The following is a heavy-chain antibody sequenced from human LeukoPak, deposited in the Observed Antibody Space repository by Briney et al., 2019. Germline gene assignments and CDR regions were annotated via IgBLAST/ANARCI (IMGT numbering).Heavy chain of an antibody. J-gene: IGHJ4*02. V-gene: IGHV4-39*01. CDR3: ARQSVRAIAIAARPGNYFDY. CDR2: IYYSGNT. Sequence: GSLRLSCAASGFTVSSNYMSWVRQPPGKGLEWIGSIYYSGNTYYNPSLKSRVTISLDTSKNQFSLKLSSVTAADTAVYYCARQSVRAIAIAARPGNYFDYWGQGTLVTVSS. D-gene: IGHD6-6*01. CDR1: GFTVSSNY.